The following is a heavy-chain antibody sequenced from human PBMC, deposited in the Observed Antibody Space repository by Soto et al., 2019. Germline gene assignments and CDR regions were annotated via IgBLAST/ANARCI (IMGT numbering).Heavy chain of an antibody. Sequence: EVQLVQSGAEVKKPGESLKISCKGSGYSFTSYWIGWVRQMPGKGLEWMGIIYPGDSDTRYSPSFQGQVTISADKSISXAXXQWSSLKASDTAMYYCARHGIEYTYRGYYYYGMDVWGQGTTVTVSS. V-gene: IGHV5-51*01. CDR3: ARHGIEYTYRGYYYYGMDV. D-gene: IGHD6-6*01. CDR2: IYPGDSDT. J-gene: IGHJ6*02. CDR1: GYSFTSYW.